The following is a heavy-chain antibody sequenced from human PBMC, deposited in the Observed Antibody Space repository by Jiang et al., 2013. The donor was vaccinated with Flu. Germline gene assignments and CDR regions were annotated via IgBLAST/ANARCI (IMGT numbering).Heavy chain of an antibody. CDR3: ARHGYYYDSSGYSSY. CDR2: IDPSDSYT. J-gene: IGHJ4*02. D-gene: IGHD3-22*01. V-gene: IGHV5-10-1*01. Sequence: PGKGLEWMGRIDPSDSYTNYSPSFQGHVTISSDKSIRTVYLQWSSLKASDTAIYYCARHGYYYDSSGYSSYWGQGTLVTVSS.